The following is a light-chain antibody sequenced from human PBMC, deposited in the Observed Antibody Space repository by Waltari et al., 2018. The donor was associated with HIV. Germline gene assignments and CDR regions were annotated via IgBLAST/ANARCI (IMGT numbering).Light chain of an antibody. V-gene: IGLV3-21*02. CDR1: NIGRKS. Sequence: SYVLTQAPSVSVAPGQTARLHCGGNNIGRKSVHWYQQKSGEAPVLVVYDDSDRPSGIPERFSGSNSGNTATLTLSRVEAGDEADYYCQVWDGSSEHPGPVFGGGTQLTVL. CDR2: DDS. J-gene: IGLJ7*01. CDR3: QVWDGSSEHPGPV.